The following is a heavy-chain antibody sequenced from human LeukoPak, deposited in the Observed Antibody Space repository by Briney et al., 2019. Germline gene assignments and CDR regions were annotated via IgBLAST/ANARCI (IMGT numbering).Heavy chain of an antibody. J-gene: IGHJ4*02. D-gene: IGHD5-18*01. CDR2: ISSSSSTI. V-gene: IGHV3-48*04. Sequence: GGSLRLSCAASGFTFSSYSMNWVRQAPGKGLEWVSYISSSSSTIYYADSVKGRFTISRDNAKNSLYLQMNSLRAEDTAVYYCARDRPFYRYSYGGLLDYWGQGTLVTVSS. CDR3: ARDRPFYRYSYGGLLDY. CDR1: GFTFSSYS.